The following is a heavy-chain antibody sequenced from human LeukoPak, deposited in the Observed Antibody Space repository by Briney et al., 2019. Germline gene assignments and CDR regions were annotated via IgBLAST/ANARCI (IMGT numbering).Heavy chain of an antibody. J-gene: IGHJ4*02. CDR1: GYTFTSYG. CDR2: ISAYNGNT. D-gene: IGHD6-6*01. CDR3: AREWRIAARRGFDY. Sequence: ASVKVSCKASGYTFTSYGISWVRQAPGQGLEWMGWISAYNGNTNYAQKLQGRVTMTTDTSTSTAYMELRSLRSDDTAVYHCAREWRIAARRGFDYWGQGTLVTVSS. V-gene: IGHV1-18*01.